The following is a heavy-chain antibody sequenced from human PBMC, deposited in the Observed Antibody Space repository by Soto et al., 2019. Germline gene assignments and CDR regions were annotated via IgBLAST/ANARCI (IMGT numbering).Heavy chain of an antibody. D-gene: IGHD5-18*01. CDR1: GFTFTSYA. CDR3: AKGDTTMITDYYSMGV. CDR2: ISGSGGSE. J-gene: IGHJ6*02. V-gene: IGHV3-23*01. Sequence: GGSLRLSCAVSGFTFTSYAMTWVRQAPGKGLEWVSAISGSGGSEFYADSVKGRFTISRDNSKNTLYLQMKSLRAEDTALYYCAKGDTTMITDYYSMGVCRQVTTFTASS.